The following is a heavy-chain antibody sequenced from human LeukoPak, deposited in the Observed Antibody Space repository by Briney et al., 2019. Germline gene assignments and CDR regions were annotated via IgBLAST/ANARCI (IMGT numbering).Heavy chain of an antibody. CDR2: IYYSGST. V-gene: IGHV4-59*01. CDR3: ARVRGDGYNLVSFDY. CDR1: GGSISSYY. D-gene: IGHD5-24*01. J-gene: IGHJ4*02. Sequence: SETLSLTCAVYGGSISSYYWSWIRQPPGKGLEWIGYIYYSGSTNYNPSLKSRVTISVDTSKNQFSLKLSSVTAADTAVYYCARVRGDGYNLVSFDYWGQGTLVTVSS.